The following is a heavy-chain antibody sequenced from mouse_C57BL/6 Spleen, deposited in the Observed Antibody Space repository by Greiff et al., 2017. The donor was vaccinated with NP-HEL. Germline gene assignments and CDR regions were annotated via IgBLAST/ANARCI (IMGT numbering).Heavy chain of an antibody. D-gene: IGHD1-1*01. CDR3: ANYYGSSVFAY. J-gene: IGHJ3*01. V-gene: IGHV3-6*01. CDR1: GYSITSGYY. CDR2: ISYDGSN. Sequence: EVQLQESGPGLVKPSQSLSLTCSVTGYSITSGYYWNWIRQFPGNKLEWMGYISYDGSNNYNPSLKNRISITRDTSKNQFFLKLNSVTTEDTATYYCANYYGSSVFAYWGQGTLVTVSA.